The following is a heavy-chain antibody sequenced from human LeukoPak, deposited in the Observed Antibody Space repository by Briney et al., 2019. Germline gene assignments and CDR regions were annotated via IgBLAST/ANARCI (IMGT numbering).Heavy chain of an antibody. J-gene: IGHJ4*02. CDR1: GGSISSSSYY. V-gene: IGHV4-39*07. CDR3: ARGGRHDGIVDLDY. CDR2: IYYSGST. D-gene: IGHD1-26*01. Sequence: SETLSLTCTVSGGSISSSSYYWGWIRQPPGKGLEWIGSIYYSGSTNYNPSLKSRVTISVDTSKNQFSLKLSPVTAADTAVYYCARGGRHDGIVDLDYWGQGTLVTVSS.